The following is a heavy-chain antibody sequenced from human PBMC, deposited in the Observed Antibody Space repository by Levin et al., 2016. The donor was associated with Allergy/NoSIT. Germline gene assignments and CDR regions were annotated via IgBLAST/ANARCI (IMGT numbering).Heavy chain of an antibody. J-gene: IGHJ3*02. V-gene: IGHV5-51*01. CDR3: ARQGPGEAGIHDPFDI. Sequence: VRQMPGKGLEWMGIIYPGDSDTRHSPSFQGQVTISADKSISTAYLQWSSLKASDTAMYYCARQGPGEAGIHDPFDIWGQGTMVTVSS. CDR2: IYPGDSDT. D-gene: IGHD7-27*01.